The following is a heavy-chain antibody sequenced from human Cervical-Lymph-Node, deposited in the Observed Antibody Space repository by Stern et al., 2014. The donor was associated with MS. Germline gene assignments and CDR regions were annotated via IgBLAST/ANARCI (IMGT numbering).Heavy chain of an antibody. V-gene: IGHV3-48*02. CDR1: GFTFSSYS. D-gene: IGHD3-3*01. CDR3: ARDMYYDFWSGEPLV. J-gene: IGHJ6*02. CDR2: IISSSRTI. Sequence: DVQLAESGGGLVQPGGSLRLSCAASGFTFSSYSMYWVRQAPGKGLEWVSYIISSSRTIYYADSRKDRFTISRDNAKDSLYLQMNSLRDEDTAVYSCARDMYYDFWSGEPLVWGQGTTVTVSS.